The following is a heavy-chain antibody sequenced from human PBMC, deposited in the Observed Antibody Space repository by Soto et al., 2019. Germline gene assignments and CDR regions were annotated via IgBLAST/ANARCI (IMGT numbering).Heavy chain of an antibody. D-gene: IGHD3-22*01. J-gene: IGHJ3*02. Sequence: QLQLQESGSGLVKPSQTLSLSCAVSGGSVNTAGYSWSWIRQPPGKGLEWIGYIYHSGSTYYNPSPKSRVTISIHRSNNPFSLMLSSVTAADTAVYYCARVPIYCDSSGYYNYGTFDIWGQGTMVAVSS. CDR1: GGSVNTAGYS. V-gene: IGHV4-30-2*01. CDR2: IYHSGST. CDR3: ARVPIYCDSSGYYNYGTFDI.